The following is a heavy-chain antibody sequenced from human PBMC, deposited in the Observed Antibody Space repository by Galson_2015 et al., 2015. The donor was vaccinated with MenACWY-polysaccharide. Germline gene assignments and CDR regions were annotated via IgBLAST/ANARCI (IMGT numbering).Heavy chain of an antibody. D-gene: IGHD5-24*01. CDR1: GFTFSSYA. CDR3: AKAFPVQKATVLSDY. CDR2: ISGSGADT. Sequence: SLRLSCAISGFTFSSYAMNWVRQVPGKGLEWVSCISGSGADTHYADSVKGRFTISRDNSMNTLYLQMNSLRAEDTAVCYCAKAFPVQKATVLSDYWGQGTLVTVSP. V-gene: IGHV3-23*01. J-gene: IGHJ4*02.